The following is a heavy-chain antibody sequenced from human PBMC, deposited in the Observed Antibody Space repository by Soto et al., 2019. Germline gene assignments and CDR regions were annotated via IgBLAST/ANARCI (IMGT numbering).Heavy chain of an antibody. CDR2: ISGSGGST. V-gene: IGHV3-23*01. D-gene: IGHD1-26*01. CDR3: AKNIIKIIVGATFFDY. Sequence: HPGGSLRLSCAASGFTFSSYAMSWVRQAPGKGLEWVSAISGSGGSTYYADSVKGRFTISRDNSKNTLYLQMNSLRAEDTAVYYCAKNIIKIIVGATFFDYLGQGTLVTVSS. CDR1: GFTFSSYA. J-gene: IGHJ4*02.